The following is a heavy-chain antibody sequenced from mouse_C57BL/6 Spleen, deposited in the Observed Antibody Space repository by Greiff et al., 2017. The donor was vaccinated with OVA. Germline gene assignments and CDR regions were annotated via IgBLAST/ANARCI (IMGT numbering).Heavy chain of an antibody. Sequence: QVQLQQSGPGLVQPSQSLSITCTVSGFSLTSYGVHWVRQSPGQGLEWMGVIWSGGSTDYNAAFISRLSISKDNSKSQVFFKMNGLQADDTTIYYCAKIDFDYWGQGTTLTVSS. CDR2: IWSGGST. CDR1: GFSLTSYG. V-gene: IGHV2-2*01. CDR3: AKIDFDY. J-gene: IGHJ2*01.